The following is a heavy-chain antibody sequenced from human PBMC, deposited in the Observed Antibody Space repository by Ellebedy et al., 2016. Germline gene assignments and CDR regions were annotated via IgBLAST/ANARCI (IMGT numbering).Heavy chain of an antibody. CDR2: IKSKGDGGTT. Sequence: GGSLRLSXAASGFIFSNAWMTWVRQAPGKGLEWVARIKSKGDGGTTDYAAPVKGRFTISRDDSKDTLYLQMNSLKSEDTAVYYCTVSAMRTANDVFEIWGQGTKVNVSS. D-gene: IGHD2-21*02. CDR1: GFIFSNAW. CDR3: TVSAMRTANDVFEI. V-gene: IGHV3-15*01. J-gene: IGHJ3*02.